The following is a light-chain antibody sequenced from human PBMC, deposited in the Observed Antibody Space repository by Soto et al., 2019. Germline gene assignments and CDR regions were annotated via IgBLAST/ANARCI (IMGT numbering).Light chain of an antibody. J-gene: IGKJ5*01. CDR1: QSVSTY. CDR3: QQRINWPPGLT. CDR2: DAS. Sequence: EIVLTQSPATLSLSPGERATLSCRASQSVSTYLAWYQQKPGQAPRLLIYDASNRATGIPARFSGSGSGTDFTLTISRLEPEDFAVYYGQQRINWPPGLTFGQGTRLEIK. V-gene: IGKV3-11*01.